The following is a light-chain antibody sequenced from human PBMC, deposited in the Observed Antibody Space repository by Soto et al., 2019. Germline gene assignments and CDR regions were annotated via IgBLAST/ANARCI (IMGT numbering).Light chain of an antibody. V-gene: IGKV3-20*01. CDR2: RAS. Sequence: EIALTPSPATLSSFPGHRVTLSCWASQYVNTRLAWYQHIPGQTPRLLIYRASTRAAGIPVRFSASGSGTDFTLSISRLESEDFAVYYCQHYGSASWTFGQGTKVDIK. CDR3: QHYGSASWT. CDR1: QYVNTR. J-gene: IGKJ1*01.